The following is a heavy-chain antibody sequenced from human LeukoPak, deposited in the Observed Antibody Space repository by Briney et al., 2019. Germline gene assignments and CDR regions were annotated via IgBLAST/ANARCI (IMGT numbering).Heavy chain of an antibody. D-gene: IGHD3-22*01. Sequence: PGGSLRLSCAASGFTFSSYAMSWVRQAPGKGLEWVSAISGSGGSTYYADSVKGRSTISRDNSKNTLYLQMNSPRAEDTAVYYCAKDLYYYDSSGYFPTHDAFDIWGQGTMVTVSS. CDR2: ISGSGGST. CDR3: AKDLYYYDSSGYFPTHDAFDI. J-gene: IGHJ3*02. V-gene: IGHV3-23*01. CDR1: GFTFSSYA.